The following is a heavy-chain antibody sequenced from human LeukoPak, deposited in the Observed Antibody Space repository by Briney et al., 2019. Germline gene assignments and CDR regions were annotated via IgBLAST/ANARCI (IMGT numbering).Heavy chain of an antibody. CDR1: GDSISSYY. V-gene: IGHV4-59*01. CDR2: IYYSGST. CDR3: ARDQGPRIDP. J-gene: IGHJ5*02. Sequence: SETLSLTCTVSGDSISSYYWSWIRQPPGKGLEWIGYIYYSGSTNYNPSLKSRVTISVDTSKNQLSLKLTSVTAADTAVYYCARDQGPRIDPWGQGTRVTVSS.